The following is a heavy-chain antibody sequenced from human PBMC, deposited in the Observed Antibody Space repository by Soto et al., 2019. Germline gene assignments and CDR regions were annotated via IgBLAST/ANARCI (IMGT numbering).Heavy chain of an antibody. Sequence: GGSLRLSCAASGFTFDDYAMHWVRQAPGKGLEWVSGISWNSGSIGYADSVKGRFTISRDNAKNSLYLQMNSLRAEDTALYYCAKGDRDYGVLFRAFDIWGQGTMVTVSS. CDR1: GFTFDDYA. CDR3: AKGDRDYGVLFRAFDI. J-gene: IGHJ3*02. D-gene: IGHD4-17*01. CDR2: ISWNSGSI. V-gene: IGHV3-9*01.